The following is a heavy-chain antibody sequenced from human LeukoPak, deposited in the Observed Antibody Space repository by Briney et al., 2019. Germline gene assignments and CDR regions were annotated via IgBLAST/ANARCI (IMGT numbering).Heavy chain of an antibody. CDR2: LGPTSGNT. CDR1: GYTFTTYD. J-gene: IGHJ4*02. V-gene: IGHV1-8*01. Sequence: AASVKVSCKASGYTFTTYDINWVRQAPGQGLEWLGWLGPTSGNTGYAQKFQGRVTMTRDTSTSTVYMELSSLTSDDTAVYYCARGEAIVGSYWGQGTLVTVSS. D-gene: IGHD1-26*01. CDR3: ARGEAIVGSY.